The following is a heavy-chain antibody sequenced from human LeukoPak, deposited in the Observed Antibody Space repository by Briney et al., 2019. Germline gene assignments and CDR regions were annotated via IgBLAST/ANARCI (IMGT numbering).Heavy chain of an antibody. V-gene: IGHV4-59*01. CDR2: IYYSGST. J-gene: IGHJ5*02. CDR3: ARCFLGFDP. CDR1: GGSISSYY. Sequence: PSETLSLTCTVSGGSISSYYWSWLRQPPGKGLEWIGYIYYSGSTNYNPSLKSRVTISVDTSKNQFSLKLSSVTAADTAVYYCARCFLGFDPWGQGTLVTVSS. D-gene: IGHD3-16*01.